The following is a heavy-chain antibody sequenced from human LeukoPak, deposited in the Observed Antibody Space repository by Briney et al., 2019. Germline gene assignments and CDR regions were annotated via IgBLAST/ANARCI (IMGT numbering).Heavy chain of an antibody. V-gene: IGHV3-11*04. CDR3: ARDMRVYSGSYYSDY. CDR1: GFPFSDYY. Sequence: GGSLRLSCVASGFPFSDYYMSWIRQAPGKGLEWVSYISDSGTTTYSADSVKGRFSISRDNAKNTLYLQMNSLRAEDTAVYYCARDMRVYSGSYYSDYWGQGTLVTVSS. J-gene: IGHJ4*02. D-gene: IGHD1-26*01. CDR2: ISDSGTTT.